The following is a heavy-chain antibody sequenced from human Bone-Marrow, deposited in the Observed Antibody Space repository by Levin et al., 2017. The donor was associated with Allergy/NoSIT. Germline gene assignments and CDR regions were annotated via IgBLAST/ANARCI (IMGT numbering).Heavy chain of an antibody. CDR1: GYTFNAHN. CDR3: ARDDGIAGEDY. Sequence: GASVKVSCKAFGYTFNAHNMHWLRQAPGLGLEWVGWINPNTGATVFAQAFQGRVTLTTDTSISTAYMELIRLRFDDTAMYYCARDDGIAGEDYWGQGTLVTVSS. V-gene: IGHV1-2*02. D-gene: IGHD6-13*01. CDR2: INPNTGAT. J-gene: IGHJ4*02.